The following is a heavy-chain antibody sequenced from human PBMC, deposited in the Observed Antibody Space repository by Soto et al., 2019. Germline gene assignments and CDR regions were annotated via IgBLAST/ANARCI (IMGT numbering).Heavy chain of an antibody. Sequence: AGSLRLSCAASGFTLSSYWMSWVRQAPGKGLEWVANIKQDGSENYYVDSVKGRFTISRDNAKNSLFLQMNCLRAEDTAVYYCATSRTWEYWGQGTLVTVSS. CDR1: GFTLSSYW. V-gene: IGHV3-7*01. D-gene: IGHD1-26*01. CDR3: ATSRTWEY. J-gene: IGHJ4*02. CDR2: IKQDGSEN.